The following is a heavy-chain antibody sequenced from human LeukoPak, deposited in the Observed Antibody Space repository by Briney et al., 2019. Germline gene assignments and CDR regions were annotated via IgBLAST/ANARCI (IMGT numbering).Heavy chain of an antibody. CDR3: AKVPEGGYDLYYFDY. J-gene: IGHJ4*02. Sequence: PGGSLRLSCAASGFTFSNYAMSWVRQAPGKGMEWVSSIIGGSGTTYFADSVRGRFTISRDNSKNTLYLQMTSLRADDTAVYYCAKVPEGGYDLYYFDYWGQGALVTVSS. CDR1: GFTFSNYA. D-gene: IGHD5-12*01. V-gene: IGHV3-23*01. CDR2: IIGGSGTT.